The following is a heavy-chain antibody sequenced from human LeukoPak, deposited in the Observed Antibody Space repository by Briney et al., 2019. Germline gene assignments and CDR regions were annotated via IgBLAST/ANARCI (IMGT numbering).Heavy chain of an antibody. CDR3: TTEKPSWIQLWNLDY. J-gene: IGHJ4*02. CDR1: GFTFSNAW. D-gene: IGHD5-18*01. V-gene: IGHV3-15*01. Sequence: GGSLRLSCAASGFTFSNAWMSWVRQAPGKGLEWVGRIKSKTDGGTTDYAAPVKGRFTISRDDSKNTLYLQMNSLKTEDTAVYYCTTEKPSWIQLWNLDYWGQGTLVTVSS. CDR2: IKSKTDGGTT.